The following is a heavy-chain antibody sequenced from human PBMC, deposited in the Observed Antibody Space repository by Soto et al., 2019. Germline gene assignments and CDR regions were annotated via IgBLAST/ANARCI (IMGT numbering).Heavy chain of an antibody. Sequence: GESLKISFKGSGYSFTSYLICWVRQMPVKGLEWMGIIYPGDSDTRYSPSFQGQVTISADKSISTAYLQWSSLKASDTAMYYCATPGVYYYDSSRYYSGETQLDYGGQGTLVTVCS. J-gene: IGHJ4*02. V-gene: IGHV5-51*01. CDR1: GYSFTSYL. CDR3: ATPGVYYYDSSRYYSGETQLDY. CDR2: IYPGDSDT. D-gene: IGHD3-22*01.